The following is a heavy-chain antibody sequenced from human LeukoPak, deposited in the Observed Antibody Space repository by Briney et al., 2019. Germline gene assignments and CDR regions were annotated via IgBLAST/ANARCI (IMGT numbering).Heavy chain of an antibody. CDR2: IWYDGSNK. CDR1: GFTFSSYG. J-gene: IGHJ6*04. Sequence: GRSLRLSCAASGFTFSSYGMHWVRQAPGKGLEWVAVIWYDGSNKYYADSVKGRFTISRDNSKNTLYLQMNSLRAEDTAVYYCARDIGYCSSTSCYRYGMGVWGKGTTVTVSS. V-gene: IGHV3-33*01. CDR3: ARDIGYCSSTSCYRYGMGV. D-gene: IGHD2-2*01.